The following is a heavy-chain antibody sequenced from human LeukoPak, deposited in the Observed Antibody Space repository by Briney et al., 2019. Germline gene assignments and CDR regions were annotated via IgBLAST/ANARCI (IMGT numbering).Heavy chain of an antibody. CDR1: GGSFSGYY. Sequence: PSETLSLTCAVYGGSFSGYYWSWIRQPPGKGLEWIGEINHSGSTNYNPSLKSRVTISVDTSKNQFSLKLSSVTAADTAVYYCARVPYYYDSSGYGTNAFDIWGQGTMVTVSS. CDR3: ARVPYYYDSSGYGTNAFDI. V-gene: IGHV4-34*01. D-gene: IGHD3-22*01. CDR2: INHSGST. J-gene: IGHJ3*02.